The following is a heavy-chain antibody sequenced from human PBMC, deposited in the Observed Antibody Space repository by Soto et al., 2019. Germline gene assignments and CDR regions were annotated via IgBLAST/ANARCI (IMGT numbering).Heavy chain of an antibody. D-gene: IGHD1-26*01. CDR2: IYYSGST. J-gene: IGHJ4*02. CDR3: AREVGATHYFDY. V-gene: IGHV4-59*01. CDR1: CGSISSDY. Sequence: SETLSLTCTVSCGSISSDYWSWIRQPPGKGLEWIGYIYYSGSTNYNPSLKSRVTISVDTSKNQFSLKLSSVTAADTAVYYCAREVGATHYFDYWGQGTLVTVS.